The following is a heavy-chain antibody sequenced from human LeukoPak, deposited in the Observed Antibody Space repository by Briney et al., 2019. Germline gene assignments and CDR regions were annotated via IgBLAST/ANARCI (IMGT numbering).Heavy chain of an antibody. J-gene: IGHJ6*02. D-gene: IGHD3-10*01. CDR2: IYSGGST. CDR1: GFTVGNIF. Sequence: PGGSLRLSCAASGFTVGNIFMNWVRQAPGKGLEWVSIIYSGGSTYYADSVKGRFTISRDNSKNTLDLQMNSLRAEDTAVYYCARMPFTRNDYYGLDVWGQGTTVTVSS. CDR3: ARMPFTRNDYYGLDV. V-gene: IGHV3-66*01.